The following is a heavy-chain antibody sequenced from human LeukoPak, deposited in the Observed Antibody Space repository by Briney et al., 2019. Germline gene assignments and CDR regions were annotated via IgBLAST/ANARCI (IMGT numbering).Heavy chain of an antibody. J-gene: IGHJ4*02. V-gene: IGHV1-2*02. CDR2: INPNSGGT. CDR3: ARGRVWGYFDY. D-gene: IGHD7-27*01. CDR1: GYAFTDYY. Sequence: ASVKVSCKASGYAFTDYYMHWVRQAPGQGLEWMGWINPNSGGTNYAQKFQGRVTMTRDTSSRTAHMELSRLRSDDTAVYYCARGRVWGYFDYLGQGTLVTVSS.